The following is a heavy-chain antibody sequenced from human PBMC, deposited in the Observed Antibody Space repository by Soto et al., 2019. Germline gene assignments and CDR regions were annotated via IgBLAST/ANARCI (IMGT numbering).Heavy chain of an antibody. V-gene: IGHV3-73*01. CDR2: IRDRAYNYAT. CDR1: GFVFKDSS. Sequence: GESLKISCVASGFVFKDSSIHWVRQASGKGLEWVGRIRDRAYNYATAYTASVKGRFTISRDDSTNMAYLQMNSLRTEDTAIYYCTRLISAAQDYWGQGTLVTVSS. D-gene: IGHD3-10*01. CDR3: TRLISAAQDY. J-gene: IGHJ4*02.